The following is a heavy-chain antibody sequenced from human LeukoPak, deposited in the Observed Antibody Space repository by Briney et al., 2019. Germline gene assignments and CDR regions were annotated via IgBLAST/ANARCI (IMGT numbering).Heavy chain of an antibody. D-gene: IGHD6-13*01. Sequence: GGSLKLSCAASGSTFSSYEMNWVRQAPGKGLEWVSYISSSGSTIYYADSVKGRFTISRDNAKNSLYLQMNSLRAEDTAVYYCARDGRSSWFSYYFDYWGQGTLVTVSS. CDR1: GSTFSSYE. V-gene: IGHV3-48*03. CDR3: ARDGRSSWFSYYFDY. CDR2: ISSSGSTI. J-gene: IGHJ4*02.